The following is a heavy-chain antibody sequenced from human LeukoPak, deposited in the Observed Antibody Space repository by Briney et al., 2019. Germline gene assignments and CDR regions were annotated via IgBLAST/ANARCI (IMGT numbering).Heavy chain of an antibody. Sequence: SETLSLTCAVSGGSISSSNWWSWVRQPPGKGLEWIGEIYHSGSTNYNPSLRSRVTISVDKSKNQFSLKLSSVTAADTAVYYCARSSGWFHYYYGMDVWGQGTTVTVSS. V-gene: IGHV4-4*02. J-gene: IGHJ6*02. CDR3: ARSSGWFHYYYGMDV. CDR2: IYHSGST. D-gene: IGHD6-19*01. CDR1: GGSISSSNW.